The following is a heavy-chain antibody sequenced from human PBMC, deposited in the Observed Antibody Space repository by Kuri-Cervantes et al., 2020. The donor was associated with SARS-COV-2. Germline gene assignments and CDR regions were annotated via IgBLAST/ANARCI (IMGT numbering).Heavy chain of an antibody. CDR1: GYTFTSYG. Sequence: ASVKVSCKASGYTFTSYGISWVRQAPGQGLEWMGWISAYNGNTNYAQNLQGRVTMTTDTYTTTAYLELRSLRSADTAVYYCARRVGEMKYYFDYWGQGTLVTVSS. D-gene: IGHD1-26*01. CDR3: ARRVGEMKYYFDY. J-gene: IGHJ4*02. V-gene: IGHV1-18*01. CDR2: ISAYNGNT.